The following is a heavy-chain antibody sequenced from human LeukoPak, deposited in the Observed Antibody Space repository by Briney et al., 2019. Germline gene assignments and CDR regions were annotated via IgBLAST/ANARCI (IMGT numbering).Heavy chain of an antibody. CDR3: ARDQFAPYDILTGYYTHFDY. J-gene: IGHJ4*02. D-gene: IGHD3-9*01. V-gene: IGHV3-23*01. CDR1: GFTFSSYA. CDR2: ISGSGGST. Sequence: GGSLRLSCAASGFTFSSYAMSWIRQAPGKGLEWVSAISGSGGSTYYADSVKGRFTISRDYAKHSLYLQMNSLRAEDTAVYYCARDQFAPYDILTGYYTHFDYWGQGTLVTVSS.